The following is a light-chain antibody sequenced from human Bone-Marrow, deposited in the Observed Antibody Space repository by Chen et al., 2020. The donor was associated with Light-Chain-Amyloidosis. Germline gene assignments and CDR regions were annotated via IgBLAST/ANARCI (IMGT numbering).Light chain of an antibody. J-gene: IGLJ2*01. CDR2: RDT. CDR1: DLPTKY. Sequence: SYELPQPPSVSVSPGQTARITCSGDDLPTKYAYWYQQKPGQAPVLVIHRDTERPSGISDRCSGASSGTTATLTISGVQAEDEADYHCQSADSSGTYEVIFGGGTKLTVL. V-gene: IGLV3-25*03. CDR3: QSADSSGTYEVI.